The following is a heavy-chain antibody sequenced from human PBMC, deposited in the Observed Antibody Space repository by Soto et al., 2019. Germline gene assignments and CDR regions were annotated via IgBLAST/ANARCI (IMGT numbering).Heavy chain of an antibody. CDR3: ARGLYCITSSCSRPYYNFGMDV. CDR2: MNPNSGNT. D-gene: IGHD2-2*01. V-gene: IGHV1-8*02. J-gene: IGHJ6*02. Sequence: GASVKVSCKASGYAFTSYGISWVRQATGQGLEWMGWMNPNSGNTGYAQKFQGRVTMTRSTSISTAYMELNSLRSEDTAVYYCARGLYCITSSCSRPYYNFGMDVWGRGTTVTVSS. CDR1: GYAFTSYG.